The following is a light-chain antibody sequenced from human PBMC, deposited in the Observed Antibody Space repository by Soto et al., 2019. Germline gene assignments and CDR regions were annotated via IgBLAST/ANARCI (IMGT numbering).Light chain of an antibody. CDR2: GAS. Sequence: EIVMTQSPATLSVSPGKIATLSCRANQSVSSNLAWYQQKPDQAPRLLIYGASTRATGIPARYSGSGSGTEFTLTLSSLQSEDCAVYYCQQYNNWPPWTFGQGTKVEIK. CDR1: QSVSSN. CDR3: QQYNNWPPWT. J-gene: IGKJ1*01. V-gene: IGKV3-15*01.